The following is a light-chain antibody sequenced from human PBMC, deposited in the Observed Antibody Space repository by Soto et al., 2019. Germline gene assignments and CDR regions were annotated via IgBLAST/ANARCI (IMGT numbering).Light chain of an antibody. Sequence: DIQMTQSPSSLSASIGDRVTITCRASQSIGTSLNWYQQKPGKAPKLLIYGIFNLQGWVPSRFSGSGSGTDFALTISSLQPEDFAVYYCQQSYSTPPTFGQGTEVEMK. V-gene: IGKV1-39*01. J-gene: IGKJ2*01. CDR1: QSIGTS. CDR2: GIF. CDR3: QQSYSTPPT.